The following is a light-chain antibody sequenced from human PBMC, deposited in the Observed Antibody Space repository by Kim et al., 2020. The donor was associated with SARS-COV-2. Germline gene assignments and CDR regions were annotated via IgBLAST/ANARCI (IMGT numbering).Light chain of an antibody. Sequence: PGERATLSCRTSQSVSSNYLAWYQQKPGQAPRLLIYGASSRATGIPDRFSGSGSGTDFTLTITRLEPEDFAVYYCQQYSSSPATFGQGTKVDIK. CDR3: QQYSSSPAT. J-gene: IGKJ1*01. CDR2: GAS. CDR1: QSVSSNY. V-gene: IGKV3-20*01.